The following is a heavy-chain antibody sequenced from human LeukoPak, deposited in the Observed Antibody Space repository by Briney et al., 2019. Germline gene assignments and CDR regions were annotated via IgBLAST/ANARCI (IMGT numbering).Heavy chain of an antibody. Sequence: PGGSPRLSCASSGFSFSDSAVSWVRHSPGEGLKWVSSISDTGGRTYYADSVKGRFTITRDNSRNTVNLQMNDLRADDTARYFCAKGGQDFDFWRFDLWGQGILVIVSS. CDR2: ISDTGGRT. CDR1: GFSFSDSA. CDR3: AKGGQDFDFWRFDL. D-gene: IGHD3-3*01. J-gene: IGHJ5*02. V-gene: IGHV3-23*01.